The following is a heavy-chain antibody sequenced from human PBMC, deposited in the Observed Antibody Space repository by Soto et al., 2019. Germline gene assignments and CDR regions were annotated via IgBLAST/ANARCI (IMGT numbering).Heavy chain of an antibody. CDR1: GFIVRSNF. CDR2: IYSGGGT. J-gene: IGHJ5*01. Sequence: EEQLVETGGGLIQPGGSLGLSFEASGFIVRSNFMNWVRQAPGKGLEWVSVIYSGGGTYYADSVKGRFTISRDISKNTLYLHMNSLRDEDTAVYYCVGKWFDFWGQGTLVTVSS. CDR3: VGKWFDF. V-gene: IGHV3-53*02.